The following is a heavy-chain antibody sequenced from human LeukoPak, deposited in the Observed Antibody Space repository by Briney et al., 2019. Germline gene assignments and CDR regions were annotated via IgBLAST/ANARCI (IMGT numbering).Heavy chain of an antibody. J-gene: IGHJ5*02. Sequence: SETLSLTCAVYGGSFSGYYWSWIRQPPGKGLEWIGEINHSGSTNYNPSLKSRVTISVDTSKNQFSLKLSSVTAADTAVYYCARSYSSSWWWFDPWGQGTLVTVSS. CDR3: ARSYSSSWWWFDP. V-gene: IGHV4-34*01. D-gene: IGHD6-13*01. CDR1: GGSFSGYY. CDR2: INHSGST.